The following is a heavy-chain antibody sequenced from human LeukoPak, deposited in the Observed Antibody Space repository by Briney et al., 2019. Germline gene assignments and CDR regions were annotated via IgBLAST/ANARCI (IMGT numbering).Heavy chain of an antibody. Sequence: GASVKVSCKASGYTFTGYYMHWVRQAPGQGLEWMGWINPNSGGTNYAQKFQGRVTMTRDTSISTAYMELSRLRSGDAAVYYCARGDDYGDYWGLYWGQGTLVTVSS. CDR2: INPNSGGT. CDR3: ARGDDYGDYWGLY. V-gene: IGHV1-2*02. D-gene: IGHD4-17*01. J-gene: IGHJ4*02. CDR1: GYTFTGYY.